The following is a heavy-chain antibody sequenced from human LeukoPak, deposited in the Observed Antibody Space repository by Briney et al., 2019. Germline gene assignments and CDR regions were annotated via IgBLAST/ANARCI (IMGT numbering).Heavy chain of an antibody. CDR2: ISYDGSNK. V-gene: IGHV3-30*18. CDR3: ANGDYYGSGSYYNPFDY. J-gene: IGHJ4*02. CDR1: GFTFSSYG. Sequence: AGGSLRLSCAASGFTFSSYGMHWVRQAPGKGLEWVAVISYDGSNKYYADSVKGRFTISRDNSKNTLYLQMNSLRAEDTAVYYCANGDYYGSGSYYNPFDYWGQGTLVTVSS. D-gene: IGHD3-10*01.